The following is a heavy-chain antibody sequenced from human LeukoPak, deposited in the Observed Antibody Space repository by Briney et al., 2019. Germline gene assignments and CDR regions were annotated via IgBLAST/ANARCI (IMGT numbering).Heavy chain of an antibody. V-gene: IGHV3-64*01. CDR2: INSNGGST. J-gene: IGHJ1*01. Sequence: GGSLRLSCAASGFTFSRYAMHWVRQAPGKGLEYVSAINSNGGSTYYANSVKGRFIISRDNSKNTLYLQLGSLRADDIVMYYCATASGSQYAEFFQHWGQGTLVTVSS. CDR1: GFTFSRYA. CDR3: ATASGSQYAEFFQH. D-gene: IGHD1-26*01.